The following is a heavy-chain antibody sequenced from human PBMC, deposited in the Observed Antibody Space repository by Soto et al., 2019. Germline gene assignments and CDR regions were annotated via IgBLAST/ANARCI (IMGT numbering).Heavy chain of an antibody. CDR2: INHSGST. Sequence: ETLSLTCAVYGGSFSGYYWSWIRQPPGKGLEWIGEINHSGSTNYNPSLKSRVTISVDTSKNQFSLKLSSVTAADTAVYYCARGYCSSTSCRGDYWGQGTLVTVSS. CDR3: ARGYCSSTSCRGDY. CDR1: GGSFSGYY. J-gene: IGHJ4*02. D-gene: IGHD2-2*01. V-gene: IGHV4-34*01.